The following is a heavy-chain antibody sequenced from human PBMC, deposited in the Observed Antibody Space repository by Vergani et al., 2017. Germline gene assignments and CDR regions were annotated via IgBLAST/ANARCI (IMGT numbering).Heavy chain of an antibody. CDR2: IIPIFGTT. J-gene: IGHJ5*02. D-gene: IGHD2-2*01. Sequence: QGQLAQSGAEVKKPGSSVKVSCKASGGTFSSNSISWVRQAPGQGLEWMGRIIPIFGTTSYAQKFQGRVTILADESTSTAYMELSSLRSEDTAVYYCALAESSTSCINSVCITPETGSWFDPWGQGTLVTVSS. CDR1: GGTFSSNS. V-gene: IGHV1-69*13. CDR3: ALAESSTSCINSVCITPETGSWFDP.